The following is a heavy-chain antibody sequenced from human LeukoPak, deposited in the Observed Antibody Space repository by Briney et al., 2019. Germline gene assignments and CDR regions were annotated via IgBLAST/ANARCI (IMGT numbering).Heavy chain of an antibody. CDR1: GFTFSSYW. CDR2: INSDGSIT. CDR3: ARGRDGKIFDY. V-gene: IGHV3-74*01. Sequence: AGGSLRLSCAASGFTFSSYWMSWVRQAPGKGLVWVSRINSDGSITSYADSVKGRFTISRDNAKSTLYLQMNSLRAEDTAVYYCARGRDGKIFDYWGQGTLVTVSS. D-gene: IGHD4-17*01. J-gene: IGHJ4*02.